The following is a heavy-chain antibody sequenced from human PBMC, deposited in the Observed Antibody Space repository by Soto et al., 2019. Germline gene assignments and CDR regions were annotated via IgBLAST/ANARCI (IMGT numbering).Heavy chain of an antibody. CDR2: ISGSGGST. Sequence: GGSLRLSCAASGFTFSSYAMSWVRQAPGKGLEWVSAISGSGGSTYYVDSVKGRFTISRDNSKNTLYLQMNSLRAEDTAVYYCAKEAAAGLYYYYGMDVWGQGTTVTVSS. D-gene: IGHD6-13*01. V-gene: IGHV3-23*01. CDR3: AKEAAAGLYYYYGMDV. CDR1: GFTFSSYA. J-gene: IGHJ6*02.